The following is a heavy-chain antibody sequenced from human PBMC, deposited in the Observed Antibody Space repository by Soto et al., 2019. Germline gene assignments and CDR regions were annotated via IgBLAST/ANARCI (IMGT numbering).Heavy chain of an antibody. V-gene: IGHV4-4*02. Sequence: SETLSLTCAVSGGSISSSNWWSWVRQPPGKGLEWIGEIYHSGSTNYNPSLKSRVTISVDTSKNQFSLKLSSVTAADTAVYYCASYDILTGYFDYWGQGTLVTVS. CDR1: GGSISSSNW. CDR3: ASYDILTGYFDY. D-gene: IGHD3-9*01. CDR2: IYHSGST. J-gene: IGHJ4*02.